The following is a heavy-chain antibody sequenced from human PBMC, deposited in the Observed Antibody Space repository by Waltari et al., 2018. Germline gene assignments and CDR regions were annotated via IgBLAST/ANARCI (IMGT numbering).Heavy chain of an antibody. V-gene: IGHV3-23*01. J-gene: IGHJ6*02. CDR3: AKYGYYGGYYYYGMDV. CDR1: GFTFSSYA. Sequence: EVQLLESGGGLVQPGGSLRLSCAASGFTFSSYAMSWVRQAPGKGLEWVSAISGSGGSTYYADSWKGRFTISRDNSKNTLYLQMNSRRAEDTAVYYCAKYGYYGGYYYYGMDVWGQGTTVTVSS. CDR2: ISGSGGST. D-gene: IGHD3-10*01.